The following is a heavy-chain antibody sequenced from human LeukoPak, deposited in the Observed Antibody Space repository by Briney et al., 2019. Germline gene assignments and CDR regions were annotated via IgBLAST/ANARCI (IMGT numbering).Heavy chain of an antibody. Sequence: SVKVSCQASGGIFSSHAISWVRQAPGQGLEWMGRINPIFGTANDAEKFHGRVTNSTDESTSTAYMELSSLRSEDTAVYYCARERGRLRFLEWFFDYWGQGTLVTVSS. V-gene: IGHV1-69*05. CDR2: INPIFGTA. J-gene: IGHJ4*02. CDR3: ARERGRLRFLEWFFDY. CDR1: GGIFSSHA. D-gene: IGHD3-3*01.